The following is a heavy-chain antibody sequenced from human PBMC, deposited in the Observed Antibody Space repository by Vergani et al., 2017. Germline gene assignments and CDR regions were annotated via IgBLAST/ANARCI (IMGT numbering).Heavy chain of an antibody. CDR3: ARERNAYYDFWSGYYTQYYFDY. V-gene: IGHV3-15*05. CDR2: IKSNADGGSA. Sequence: EGQLVESGGGLVKPGGSLRLSCAASEFTFSDVWMSWVRQAPGKGLEWVARIKSNADGGSADYAASVKGRFIISRDNAKNSLYLQMNSLRAEDTALYYCARERNAYYDFWSGYYTQYYFDYWGQGTLVTVSS. J-gene: IGHJ4*02. D-gene: IGHD3-3*01. CDR1: EFTFSDVW.